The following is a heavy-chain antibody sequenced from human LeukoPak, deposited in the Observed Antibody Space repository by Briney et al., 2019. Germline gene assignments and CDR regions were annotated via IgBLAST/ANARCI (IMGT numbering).Heavy chain of an antibody. CDR3: ARWGSYRRNWFDP. V-gene: IGHV1-2*02. CDR1: GYTFTIYD. Sequence: ASVKVSCKASGYTFTIYDINWVRQATGQGLEWMGWINPNSGGTNYAQKFQGRVTMTRDTSISTAYMQLSRLRSDDTAVYYCARWGSYRRNWFDPWGQGTLVTVSS. D-gene: IGHD3-16*02. CDR2: INPNSGGT. J-gene: IGHJ5*02.